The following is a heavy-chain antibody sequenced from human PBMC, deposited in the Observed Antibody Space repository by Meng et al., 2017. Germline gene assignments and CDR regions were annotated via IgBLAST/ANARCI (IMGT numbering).Heavy chain of an antibody. Sequence: QLQLQESGPGLVKPSETLSLTCTVSGGSISSSSYYWGWIRQPPGKGLEWIGYIFHSGTTYYNPSLESQVTISIDTSKNQFSLKVTSATAADTAVYYCARGYGGLDYWGQGTLVTVSS. CDR2: IFHSGTT. J-gene: IGHJ4*02. V-gene: IGHV4-39*07. CDR1: GGSISSSSYY. CDR3: ARGYGGLDY. D-gene: IGHD3-10*01.